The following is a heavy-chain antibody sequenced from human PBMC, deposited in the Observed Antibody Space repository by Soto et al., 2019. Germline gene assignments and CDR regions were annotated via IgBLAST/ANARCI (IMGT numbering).Heavy chain of an antibody. CDR3: ARGGGIYSVSWPLDY. J-gene: IGHJ4*02. CDR1: GYTFTNYG. D-gene: IGHD6-13*01. CDR2: TSDYNGNT. Sequence: GASVKVSCKASGYTFTNYGISWVRQAPGQGLEWMGWTSDYNGNTNYAQKFQGRVTLTTDTSTSTAYMELRSLRSDDTAVYYCARGGGIYSVSWPLDYWGQGTLVTVS. V-gene: IGHV1-18*04.